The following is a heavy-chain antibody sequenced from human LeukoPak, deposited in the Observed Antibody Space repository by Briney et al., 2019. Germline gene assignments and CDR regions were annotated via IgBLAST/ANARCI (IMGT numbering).Heavy chain of an antibody. V-gene: IGHV3-21*01. D-gene: IGHD3-22*01. CDR1: GFTFSSYS. J-gene: IGHJ3*02. CDR2: ISSSSSYI. CDR3: AREGLAMIVTQDAFDI. Sequence: GGSLRLSCAASGFTFSSYSMNWVRQAPGKGLEWVSSISSSSSYIYYADSVKGRFTISRDNARNSLYLQMNSLRAEDTAVYYCAREGLAMIVTQDAFDIWGQGTMVTVSS.